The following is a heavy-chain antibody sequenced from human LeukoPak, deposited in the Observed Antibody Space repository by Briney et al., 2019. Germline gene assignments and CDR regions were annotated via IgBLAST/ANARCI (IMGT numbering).Heavy chain of an antibody. J-gene: IGHJ6*02. CDR1: GFTFSSYA. CDR3: AKAEVGATRYYYGMDV. CDR2: ISGSGGST. V-gene: IGHV3-23*01. D-gene: IGHD1-26*01. Sequence: GGSLRLSCAASGFTFSSYAMSWVRQAPGKGLELVSAISGSGGSTYYADSVKGRFTISRDNSKNTLYLQMNSLRAEDTAVYYCAKAEVGATRYYYGMDVWGQGTTVTVSS.